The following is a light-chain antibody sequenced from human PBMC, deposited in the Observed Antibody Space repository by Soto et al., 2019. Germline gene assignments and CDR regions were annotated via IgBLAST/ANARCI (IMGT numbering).Light chain of an antibody. CDR2: DVT. CDR3: SSYSSTSTRRL. Sequence: QSVLTQPASVSRSPGQSITIPCTGTSNDIGGYNYVSWYQQFPGKAPKLIIYDVTNRPSGVSFRFSGSKSGNTASLTISGLQAEDEAGCSSYSSTSTRRLFGAGTKVTVL. CDR1: SNDIGGYNY. J-gene: IGLJ1*01. V-gene: IGLV2-14*03.